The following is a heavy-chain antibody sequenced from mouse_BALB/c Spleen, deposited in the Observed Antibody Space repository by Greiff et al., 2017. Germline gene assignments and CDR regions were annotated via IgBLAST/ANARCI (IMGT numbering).Heavy chain of an antibody. D-gene: IGHD2-14*01. J-gene: IGHJ4*01. CDR1: GYTFTSYW. CDR2: IYPGDGDT. CDR3: ASYYRYAMDC. V-gene: IGHV1-87*01. Sequence: VQRVESGAELARPGASVKLSCKASGYTFTSYWMQWVKQRPGQGLEWIGAIYPGDGDTRYTQKFKGKATLTADKSSSTAYMQLSSLASEDSAVYYCASYYRYAMDCWGQGTSVTVSS.